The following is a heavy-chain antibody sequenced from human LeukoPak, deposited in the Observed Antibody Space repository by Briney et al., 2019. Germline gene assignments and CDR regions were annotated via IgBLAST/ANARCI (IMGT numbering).Heavy chain of an antibody. D-gene: IGHD6-19*01. CDR2: IYDGSNE. J-gene: IGHJ4*02. CDR3: AKVGSGWYDVDC. V-gene: IGHV3-30*02. CDR1: GFTFSTYG. Sequence: QSGGSLRLSCAASGFTFSTYGMHWVRQAPGKGLEWVTFIYDGSNENYADSVKGRFTISRDNSKNTLYLQMNSLRAEDTAVYYCAKVGSGWYDVDCWGQGTLVTVSS.